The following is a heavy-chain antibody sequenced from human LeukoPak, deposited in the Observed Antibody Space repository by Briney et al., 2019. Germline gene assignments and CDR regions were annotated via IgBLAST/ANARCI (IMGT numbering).Heavy chain of an antibody. CDR2: ISSSGSTI. D-gene: IGHD5-24*01. CDR1: GFTFSDYY. J-gene: IGHJ6*03. V-gene: IGHV3-11*04. CDR3: ARGTVEGGYYYYYYMDV. Sequence: PGGSLRLSCAAAGFTFSDYYMSWIRQAPGKGLEWVSYISSSGSTIYYADSVKGRFTISRDNAKNSLYLQMNSLRAEDTAVYYCARGTVEGGYYYYYYMDVWGKGTTVTISS.